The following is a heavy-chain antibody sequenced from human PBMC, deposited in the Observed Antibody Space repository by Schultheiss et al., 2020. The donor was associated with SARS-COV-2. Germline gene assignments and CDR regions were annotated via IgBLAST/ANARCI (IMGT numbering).Heavy chain of an antibody. CDR1: GLTFSTYG. J-gene: IGHJ6*02. CDR2: ISYDGRTK. Sequence: GGSLRLSCTASGLTFSTYGMHWVRQAPGKGLEWVAVISYDGRTKYYADSVKGRFTISRDNSKNTLYLQVNSLRAEDTAVYYCARDGQLHGDYGMDVWGQGTTVTVSS. D-gene: IGHD6-6*01. CDR3: ARDGQLHGDYGMDV. V-gene: IGHV3-30*03.